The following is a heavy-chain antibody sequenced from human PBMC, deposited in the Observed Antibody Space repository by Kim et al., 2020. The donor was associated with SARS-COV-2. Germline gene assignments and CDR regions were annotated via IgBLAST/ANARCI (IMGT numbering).Heavy chain of an antibody. Sequence: KGRFTMSRDNSKNTRYLQMNSLRAEDTAVYYCARRVRVLRDFDGGYYVDYWGQGTLVTVSS. CDR3: ARRVRVLRDFDGGYYVDY. D-gene: IGHD3-9*01. J-gene: IGHJ4*02. V-gene: IGHV3-23*01.